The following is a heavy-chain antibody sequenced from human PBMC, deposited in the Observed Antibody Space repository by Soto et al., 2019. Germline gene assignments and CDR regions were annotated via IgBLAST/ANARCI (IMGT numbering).Heavy chain of an antibody. J-gene: IGHJ6*02. CDR3: ARDVSGPVATYVMDV. D-gene: IGHD2-2*01. Sequence: ASVKVSCKASGYIFSSHCIYWVRHAPGQGLQWMGIINPGGGRTAYAQKFQGRVTWTRDMSTSTVYMELTSLTYDDTAADYCARDVSGPVATYVMDVWGQGTTVTVSS. CDR2: INPGGGRT. CDR1: GYIFSSHC. V-gene: IGHV1-46*01.